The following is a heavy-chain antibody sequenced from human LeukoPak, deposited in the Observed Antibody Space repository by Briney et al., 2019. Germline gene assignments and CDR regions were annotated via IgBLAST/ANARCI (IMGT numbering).Heavy chain of an antibody. D-gene: IGHD3-16*01. CDR2: MFSSGSA. Sequence: PSEILSLTCSVSGGVITSFYWSWIRQSPGKGLECIGSMFSSGSANYNPSLKSRVTMSVDRSQSLFSLRLASVTAADTAIYYCATLGGSIDYWGQGTLVAVSS. CDR3: ATLGGSIDY. J-gene: IGHJ4*02. CDR1: GGVITSFY. V-gene: IGHV4-59*08.